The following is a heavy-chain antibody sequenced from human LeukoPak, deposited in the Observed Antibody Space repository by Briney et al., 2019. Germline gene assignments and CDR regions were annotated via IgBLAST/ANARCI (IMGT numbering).Heavy chain of an antibody. V-gene: IGHV1-2*02. CDR2: INPNSGGT. CDR3: ASDLERDGYNMPETP. CDR1: GYTFTGYY. J-gene: IGHJ5*02. Sequence: ASVKVSCKASGYTFTGYYMHWVRQAPGQGLEWMGWINPNSGGTNYAQKFQGRVTMTRDTSISTAYMELSRLRSGDTAVYYCASDLERDGYNMPETPWGQGTLVTVSS. D-gene: IGHD5-24*01.